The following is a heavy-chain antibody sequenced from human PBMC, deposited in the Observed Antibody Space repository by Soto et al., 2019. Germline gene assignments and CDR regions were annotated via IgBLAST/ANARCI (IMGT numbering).Heavy chain of an antibody. V-gene: IGHV3-7*01. CDR3: ASARHIVP. D-gene: IGHD2-15*01. Sequence: GGSLRLSCAASGFTFGNYWMSWVRQAPGKGPEWVANIKQDGSERNYVDSVKGRFTISRDNAENSLYLQMNSLRVEDTGVYYCASARHIVPWGQGTLVTVS. CDR2: IKQDGSER. CDR1: GFTFGNYW. J-gene: IGHJ5*02.